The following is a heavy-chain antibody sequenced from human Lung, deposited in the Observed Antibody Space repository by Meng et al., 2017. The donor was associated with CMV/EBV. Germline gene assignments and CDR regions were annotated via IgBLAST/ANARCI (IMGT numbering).Heavy chain of an antibody. CDR1: GFTFSSYS. J-gene: IGHJ4*02. V-gene: IGHV3-21*01. CDR3: ARDLAFGGWSDY. D-gene: IGHD6-19*01. CDR2: ISSSSSYI. Sequence: GGSLRLXCAASGFTFSSYSMNWARQAPGKGLEWVSSISSSSSYIYYADSVKGRFTISRDNAKNSLYLQMNSLRAEDTAVYYCARDLAFGGWSDYWGQGTLVTVSS.